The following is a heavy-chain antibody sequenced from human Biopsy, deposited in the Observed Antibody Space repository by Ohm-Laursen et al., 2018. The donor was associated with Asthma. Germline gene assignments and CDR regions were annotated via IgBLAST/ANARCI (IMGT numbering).Heavy chain of an antibody. CDR3: ARAERRVEFSYFDN. V-gene: IGHV2-5*01. CDR2: IYWNGDT. CDR1: GFSLSKRGVG. Sequence: PTQTLTLPGTFSGFSLSKRGVGVGWIRLPPREAPDWLALIYWNGDTHYNPALRSGLTITKDTSRKQVVLAMSNMDTVDTGTYFCARAERRVEFSYFDNWGLGTLVYVSS. D-gene: IGHD1-1*01. J-gene: IGHJ4*01.